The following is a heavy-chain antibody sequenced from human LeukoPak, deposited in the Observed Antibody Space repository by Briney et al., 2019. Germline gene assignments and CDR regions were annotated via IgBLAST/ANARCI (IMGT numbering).Heavy chain of an antibody. CDR3: ARAGRPYGDTHYYYYYMDV. V-gene: IGHV1-8*01. CDR1: GYAFTSYD. CDR2: MNPNSGNT. J-gene: IGHJ6*03. D-gene: IGHD4-17*01. Sequence: ASVKVSCKASGYAFTSYDINWVRQATGQGLEWLGWMNPNSGNTGYAQKFQGRVTMTRNTSISTAYMELSSLRSEDTAVYYCARAGRPYGDTHYYYYYMDVWGKGTTVTISS.